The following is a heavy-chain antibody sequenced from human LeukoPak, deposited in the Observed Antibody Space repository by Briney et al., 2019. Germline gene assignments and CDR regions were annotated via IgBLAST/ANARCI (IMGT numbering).Heavy chain of an antibody. CDR1: GYTFTSYD. J-gene: IGHJ4*02. CDR3: TTDTKYEGSY. D-gene: IGHD2-2*01. CDR2: FDPEEGEA. V-gene: IGHV1-24*01. Sequence: GASVKVSCKASGYTFTSYDINWVRQAPGKGLEWMGGFDPEEGEAVYAQKFQGRVIMTEDTSTDTTYMELSSLRSEDTAVYYCTTDTKYEGSYWGQGTLVTVSS.